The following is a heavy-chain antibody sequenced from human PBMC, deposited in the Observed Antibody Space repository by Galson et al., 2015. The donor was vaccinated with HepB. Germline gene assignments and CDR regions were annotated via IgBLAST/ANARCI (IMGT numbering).Heavy chain of an antibody. CDR3: AKDFSPVAGTLDYFDY. Sequence: SLRLSCAASGFTFSSYGMHWVRQAPGKGLEWVAVISYDGSNKYYADSVKGRFTISRDNSKNTLYLQMNSLRAEDTAVYYCAKDFSPVAGTLDYFDYWGQGTLVTVSS. J-gene: IGHJ4*02. V-gene: IGHV3-30*18. CDR2: ISYDGSNK. CDR1: GFTFSSYG. D-gene: IGHD6-19*01.